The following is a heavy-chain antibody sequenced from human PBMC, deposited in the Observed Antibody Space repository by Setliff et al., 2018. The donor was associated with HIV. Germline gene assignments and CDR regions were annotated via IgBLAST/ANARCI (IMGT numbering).Heavy chain of an antibody. CDR3: ARKFRPGHGVDV. CDR2: ISGSGANT. Sequence: PGGSLRLSCAASGFIFSSYAMSWVRQAPGKGLEWVSAISGSGANTYYADSVKGRFTISRDNSKNTLSLQMNSLRAEDTAVYYCARKFRPGHGVDVWGQGTTVTVSS. D-gene: IGHD3-10*01. V-gene: IGHV3-23*01. CDR1: GFIFSSYA. J-gene: IGHJ6*02.